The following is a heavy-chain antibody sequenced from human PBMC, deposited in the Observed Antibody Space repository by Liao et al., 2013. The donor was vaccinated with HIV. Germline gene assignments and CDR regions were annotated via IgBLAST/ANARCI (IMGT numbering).Heavy chain of an antibody. CDR2: IYTSGST. CDR3: ARDPAWGSHWFDP. V-gene: IGHV4-61*01. J-gene: IGHJ5*02. CDR1: GGSISSGSHY. Sequence: QLQLQESGPGLVKPSETLSLTCSVSGGSISSGSHYWGWIRQPPGKGLEWIGRIYTSGSTNYNPSLKSRVTISLDTSKNQFSLKLSSVTAADTAVYYCARDPAWGSHWFDPWGQGTLVTVSS. D-gene: IGHD3-16*01.